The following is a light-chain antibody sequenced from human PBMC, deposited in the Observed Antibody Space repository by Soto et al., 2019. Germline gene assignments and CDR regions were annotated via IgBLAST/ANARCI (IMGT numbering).Light chain of an antibody. J-gene: IGLJ3*02. CDR3: QVWDSSSDPKWV. V-gene: IGLV3-21*02. CDR1: HIGSTS. Sequence: SYELTQPPSVSVAPGQTARITCEGYHIGSTSVHWYQQKPGQAPVLVVYDDSDRPSGIPERISGSKSGNTATLTISRVEAGDEDDYYCQVWDSSSDPKWVFGGGTKLTVL. CDR2: DDS.